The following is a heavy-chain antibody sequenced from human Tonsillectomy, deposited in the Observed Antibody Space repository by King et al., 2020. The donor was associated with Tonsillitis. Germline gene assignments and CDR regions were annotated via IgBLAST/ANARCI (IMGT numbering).Heavy chain of an antibody. Sequence: VQLVEPGGGLVQPGGSLRLSCAASGFTFSSYAMSWVRQAPGKGLEWVSAISGSGGSTYYADSVKGRFTISRDNSKNTLYLQMNSLRAEDTAVYYCAKDRSYGPTRGPEIDYWGQGTLVTVSS. V-gene: IGHV3-23*04. CDR1: GFTFSSYA. J-gene: IGHJ4*02. CDR3: AKDRSYGPTRGPEIDY. D-gene: IGHD1-26*01. CDR2: ISGSGGST.